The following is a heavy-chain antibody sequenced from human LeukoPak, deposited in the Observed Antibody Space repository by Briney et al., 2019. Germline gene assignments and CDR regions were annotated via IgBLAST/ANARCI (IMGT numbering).Heavy chain of an antibody. CDR3: ARGFYYDFWSGYYVY. D-gene: IGHD3-3*01. CDR1: GGTFSSYA. V-gene: IGHV1-69*05. CDR2: IIPIFGTA. Sequence: SVKVSCKASGGTFSSYAISWVRQAPGQGLELMGGIIPIFGTANYAQKFQGRVTITTDESTSTAYMELSSLRSEDPAVYYCARGFYYDFWSGYYVYWGQGTLVTVSS. J-gene: IGHJ4*02.